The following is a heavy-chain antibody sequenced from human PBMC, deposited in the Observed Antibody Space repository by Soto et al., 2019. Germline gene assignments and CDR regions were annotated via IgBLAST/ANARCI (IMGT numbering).Heavy chain of an antibody. D-gene: IGHD3-10*01. CDR3: VRPLPSGRNYGMDV. V-gene: IGHV3-53*01. CDR2: IYNHGTT. J-gene: IGHJ6*02. Sequence: GGSLRLSCTASGLSVKNNYMSWVRQAPGMGLEWVSVIYNHGTTYYSDSVKGRFTISRDTSKNTLSLQMDSLSAEATAVYYCVRPLPSGRNYGMDVWGQGTTVTVSS. CDR1: GLSVKNNY.